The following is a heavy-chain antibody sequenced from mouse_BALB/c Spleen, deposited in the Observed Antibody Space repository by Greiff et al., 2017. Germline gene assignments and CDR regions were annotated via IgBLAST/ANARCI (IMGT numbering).Heavy chain of an antibody. CDR3: ARSHYYRYDAWFAY. D-gene: IGHD2-14*01. J-gene: IGHJ3*01. CDR1: GYSITSDYA. Sequence: EVQLQESGPGLVKPSQSLSLTCTVTGYSITSDYAWNWIRQFPGNKLEWMGYISYSGSTSYNPSLKSRISITRDTSKNQFFLQLNSVTTEDTATYYCARSHYYRYDAWFAYWGQGTLVTVSA. CDR2: ISYSGST. V-gene: IGHV3-2*02.